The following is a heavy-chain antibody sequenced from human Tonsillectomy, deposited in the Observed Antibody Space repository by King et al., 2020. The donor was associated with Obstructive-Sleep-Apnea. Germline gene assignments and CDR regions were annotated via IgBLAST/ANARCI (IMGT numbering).Heavy chain of an antibody. CDR1: GGSISSYY. V-gene: IGHV4-59*01. CDR3: ARDRIVVGPAAIRMGGGSRAINAFDS. Sequence: VQLQESGPGLVKPSETLSLTCTVSGGSISSYYWSWIRQPPGKGLEWIGYIYYSGSTNYNPSLKSRVTISVDPSKNQFSLKLISGTAADTAVYYCARDRIVVGPAAIRMGGGSRAINAFDSWGQGKMVTVSS. J-gene: IGHJ3*02. D-gene: IGHD2-2*02. CDR2: IYYSGST.